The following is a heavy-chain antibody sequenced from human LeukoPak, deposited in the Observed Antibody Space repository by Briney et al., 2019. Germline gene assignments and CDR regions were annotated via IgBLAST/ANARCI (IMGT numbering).Heavy chain of an antibody. CDR2: IIPIFGTA. CDR1: GGTLSSYA. CDR3: ARDSHCSSTSCYAEAFDI. Sequence: ASVKVSCKASGGTLSSYAISWVRQAPGQGLEWMGGIIPIFGTANYAQKFQGRVTITADESTSTAYMELSSLRSEDTAVYYCARDSHCSSTSCYAEAFDIWGQGTMVTVSS. V-gene: IGHV1-69*13. J-gene: IGHJ3*02. D-gene: IGHD2-2*01.